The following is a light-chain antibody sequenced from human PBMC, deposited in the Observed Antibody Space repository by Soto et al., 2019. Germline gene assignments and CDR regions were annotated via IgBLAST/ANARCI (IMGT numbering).Light chain of an antibody. Sequence: QSVLTQAASVSRSPGQSITITCTGTSSDVGGYNYVSWYQQHPGKAPKLMIYDVSNRPSGVSNRFSGSKSGNTASLTISGLQADDEADYYCSSYTSSSTPYVFGPGTKVTVL. CDR3: SSYTSSSTPYV. J-gene: IGLJ1*01. V-gene: IGLV2-14*01. CDR2: DVS. CDR1: SSDVGGYNY.